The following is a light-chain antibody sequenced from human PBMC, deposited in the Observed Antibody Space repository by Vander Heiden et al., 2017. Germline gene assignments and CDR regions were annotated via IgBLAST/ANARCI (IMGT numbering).Light chain of an antibody. CDR2: DAS. CDR3: QQRSNWLT. Sequence: ELVLTQSPATLSLSPGERATLPCRASQSVRSYLAWYQQKPGQAPRLLIYDASNRATGIPARFSGSGSGTDFTLTISSLEPEDFAVYYCQQRSNWLTFGGGTKVEIK. V-gene: IGKV3-11*01. CDR1: QSVRSY. J-gene: IGKJ4*01.